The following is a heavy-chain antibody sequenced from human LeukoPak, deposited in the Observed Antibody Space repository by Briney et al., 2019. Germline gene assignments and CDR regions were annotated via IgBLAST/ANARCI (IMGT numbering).Heavy chain of an antibody. CDR1: GFTFSESW. V-gene: IGHV3-7*01. J-gene: IGHJ6*02. Sequence: PGGSLTPSCAASGFTFSESWMSWFRQSPGQGLDWVAAIKEDGSEKDYADSVKGRFTISKDNAKNALYLQMNSLRGEDTAVYYCATYTNWVAGDVWGQGTTVFVSS. CDR3: ATYTNWVAGDV. CDR2: IKEDGSEK. D-gene: IGHD2-2*02.